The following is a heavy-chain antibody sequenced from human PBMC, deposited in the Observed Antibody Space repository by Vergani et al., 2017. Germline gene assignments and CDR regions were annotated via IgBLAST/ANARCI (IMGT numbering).Heavy chain of an antibody. D-gene: IGHD3-10*01. Sequence: QVKLQESGPGLVKPSETLSLTCTVSGASVNSYDWSWIRQPPGKGLEWMGYVSFRGETLYDPSVKGRMTISLNMSSNQFSLYLTSVTAADTAVYYCARSRIYYGAGSPDYWGQGTLVTVSS. V-gene: IGHV4-59*02. CDR2: VSFRGET. CDR1: GASVNSYD. J-gene: IGHJ4*02. CDR3: ARSRIYYGAGSPDY.